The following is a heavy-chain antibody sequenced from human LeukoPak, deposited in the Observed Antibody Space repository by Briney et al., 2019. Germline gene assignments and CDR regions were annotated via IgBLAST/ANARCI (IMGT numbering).Heavy chain of an antibody. CDR2: ISSYDGRDK. Sequence: GGSLRLSCAASGFTFSSSGIHWVRQAPGKVLEWVALISSYDGRDKYYADSVKGRFTISRDNSKNTVYLQMNSLRIEDTAVYFCAKGYSGYDYAFDIWGQGTTVTISS. CDR3: AKGYSGYDYAFDI. V-gene: IGHV3-30*18. CDR1: GFTFSSSG. J-gene: IGHJ3*02. D-gene: IGHD5-12*01.